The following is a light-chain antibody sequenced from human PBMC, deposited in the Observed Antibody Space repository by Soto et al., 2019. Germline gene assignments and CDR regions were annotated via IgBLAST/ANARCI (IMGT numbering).Light chain of an antibody. Sequence: AIQLTQSPSSLSASVGDRVTITCRASQGISSALAWYQQKPGKAPKLLIYDASSLESGVPSRFSGSGSGTDFTLTISSLQPEAFATYYCQQYGGSPLYTFGQGTKLEIK. CDR3: QQYGGSPLYT. V-gene: IGKV1-13*02. CDR2: DAS. CDR1: QGISSA. J-gene: IGKJ2*01.